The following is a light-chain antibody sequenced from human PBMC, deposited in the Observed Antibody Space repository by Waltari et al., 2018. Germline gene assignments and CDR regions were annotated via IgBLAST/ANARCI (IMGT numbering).Light chain of an antibody. Sequence: EIVMTQSPATLSVSPGERATLPCRASQSVSSNLAWYQQRPGQAPRLLIYGASTRATGCPARFSGSGSRTELTLTINSLQSEDSALYYCQHYNNWPMSAFGQGTKLEIK. J-gene: IGKJ2*01. CDR3: QHYNNWPMSA. V-gene: IGKV3-15*01. CDR2: GAS. CDR1: QSVSSN.